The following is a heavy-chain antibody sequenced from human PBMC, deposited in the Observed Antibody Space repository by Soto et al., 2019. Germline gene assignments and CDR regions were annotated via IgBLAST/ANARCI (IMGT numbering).Heavy chain of an antibody. J-gene: IGHJ4*02. CDR2: ITTDNSNT. V-gene: IGHV1-18*01. CDR3: ARAGVGWNSAY. D-gene: IGHD1-7*01. Sequence: QVHLVQSGAEVKKPGASVKVSCKASGYIFTNYGIIWVRQAPGQGLEWLGWITTDNSNTNYARKFRDRVTMTVDTSTSTAYLELRSLTSNDTAKSYCARAGVGWNSAYWGQGTLVSVSS. CDR1: GYIFTNYG.